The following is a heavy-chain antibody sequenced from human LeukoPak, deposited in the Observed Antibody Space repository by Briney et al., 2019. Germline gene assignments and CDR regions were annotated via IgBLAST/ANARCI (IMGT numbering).Heavy chain of an antibody. D-gene: IGHD3-22*01. J-gene: IGHJ4*02. CDR2: IYYSGST. CDR1: GGSVSSNIYY. CDR3: AREDSSGYLGY. Sequence: SVTLSLTCTVSGGSVSSNIYYWNWIRQPPGKGLEWIGYIYYSGSTNYNPSLKSRVTISVDTSKNQFSLKLTSLTAADTAVYYCAREDSSGYLGYWGQGTLVTVSS. V-gene: IGHV4-61*01.